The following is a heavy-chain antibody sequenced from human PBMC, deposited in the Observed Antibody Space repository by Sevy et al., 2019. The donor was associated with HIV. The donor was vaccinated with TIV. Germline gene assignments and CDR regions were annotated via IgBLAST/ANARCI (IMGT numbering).Heavy chain of an antibody. CDR3: ARSIRGFYSVFDY. J-gene: IGHJ4*02. D-gene: IGHD5-18*01. CDR2: IYYSGST. Sequence: SETLSLTCTVSGGSITSGGYYWSWIRQHPGKGLEWIGYIYYSGSTYYNPSLKSRVTISVDTSKNQFSLKLSSVTAADTAVYYCARSIRGFYSVFDYWGQGTLVTVSS. V-gene: IGHV4-31*03. CDR1: GGSITSGGYY.